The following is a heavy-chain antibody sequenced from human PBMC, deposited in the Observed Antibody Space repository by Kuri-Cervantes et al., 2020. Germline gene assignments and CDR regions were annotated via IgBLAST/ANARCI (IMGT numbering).Heavy chain of an antibody. CDR2: INHRGST. CDR1: IGSFSSYF. D-gene: IGHD6-19*01. Sequence: SETLSLTCDVYIGSFSSYFWSWIRQSPGKGLEWIGEINHRGSTNYNPSLMGRVTISGDTSKKQFSLKLSSVTAADTAVYYCASPKSSGWYKWDAFDTWGQGTMVTVSS. V-gene: IGHV4-34*01. J-gene: IGHJ3*02. CDR3: ASPKSSGWYKWDAFDT.